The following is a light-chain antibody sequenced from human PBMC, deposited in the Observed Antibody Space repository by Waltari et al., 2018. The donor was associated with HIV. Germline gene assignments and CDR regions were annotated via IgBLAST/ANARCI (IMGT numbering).Light chain of an antibody. Sequence: HSVLTQPASVSGSPGQSITISCSGPTSDMSSLNFVSWYQQSSGRAPKLIIFEGSSRPSGISDRFSGSKSGDTASLTISALRTEDEADYFCSSYSPRGSVVFGGGTKVTVL. CDR1: TSDMSSLNF. V-gene: IGLV2-14*01. CDR2: EGS. J-gene: IGLJ3*02. CDR3: SSYSPRGSVV.